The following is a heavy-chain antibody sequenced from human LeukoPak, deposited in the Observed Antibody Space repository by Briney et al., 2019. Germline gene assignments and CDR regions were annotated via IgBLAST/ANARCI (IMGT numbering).Heavy chain of an antibody. CDR2: ISYDGSNK. Sequence: GGSLRLSCSASGFTFSSYAKHWVRQAPGKGLEWVAVISYDGSNKYYADSVKGRFTISRDNSKNTLYLQMNSLRAEDTAVYYCARGRYYYDSSGYYRGYYFDYWGQGTLVTVSS. CDR3: ARGRYYYDSSGYYRGYYFDY. CDR1: GFTFSSYA. V-gene: IGHV3-30-3*01. D-gene: IGHD3-22*01. J-gene: IGHJ4*02.